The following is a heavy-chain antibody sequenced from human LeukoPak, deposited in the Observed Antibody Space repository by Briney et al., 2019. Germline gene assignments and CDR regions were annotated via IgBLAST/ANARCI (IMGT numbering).Heavy chain of an antibody. CDR2: IIPIFGTA. CDR3: ARGLTVVVPAAPLGDYYYYYMDV. Sequence: ASVNLSCKASGGTFSIYAISWVRQAPGQGLEWVGGIIPIFGTANYAQKFQGRVTITADESTSTAYMELSSLSSEDTAVYYCARGLTVVVPAAPLGDYYYYYMDVWGKGTTVTVSS. D-gene: IGHD2-2*01. J-gene: IGHJ6*03. CDR1: GGTFSIYA. V-gene: IGHV1-69*13.